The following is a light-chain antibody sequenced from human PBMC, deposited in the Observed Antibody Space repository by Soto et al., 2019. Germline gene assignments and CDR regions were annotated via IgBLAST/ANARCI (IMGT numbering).Light chain of an antibody. CDR2: DAS. Sequence: DIQMTQSPSTLSASVGDRVTITCRASQSISTWLAWYQQKPGKAPKLLIYDASSLESGVPSRFGGGGSGTHFTFTISSLQPEDTATYYCQQYDNVPLTFGGGTKVDIK. J-gene: IGKJ4*01. V-gene: IGKV1-5*01. CDR3: QQYDNVPLT. CDR1: QSISTW.